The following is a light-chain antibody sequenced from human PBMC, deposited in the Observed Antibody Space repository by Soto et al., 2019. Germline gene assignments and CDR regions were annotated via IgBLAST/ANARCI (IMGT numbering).Light chain of an antibody. Sequence: IQMTQSPSSLSASVGDRVTITCQASQDISNYLNWYQQKPGKAPKLLIYAASSLQSGVPSRFSGSGSGTDFTLTISSLQPEDFATYYCQQSYSTPPLTFGGGTKVDI. CDR1: QDISNY. V-gene: IGKV1-39*01. J-gene: IGKJ4*01. CDR3: QQSYSTPPLT. CDR2: AAS.